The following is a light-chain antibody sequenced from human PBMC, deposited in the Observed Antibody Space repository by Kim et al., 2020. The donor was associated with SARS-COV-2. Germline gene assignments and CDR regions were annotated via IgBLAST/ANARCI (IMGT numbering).Light chain of an antibody. CDR1: QGMSSY. CDR2: GAS. CDR3: QQLNSYPLT. J-gene: IGKJ4*01. V-gene: IGKV1-9*01. Sequence: AAGGDKVPITCRASQGMSSYLAWYQQKPGKTPKLLIYGASTLQSGVPSRFSGSGSGTDFTLTISSLQPEDFATYYCQQLNSYPLTFGGGTKVDIK.